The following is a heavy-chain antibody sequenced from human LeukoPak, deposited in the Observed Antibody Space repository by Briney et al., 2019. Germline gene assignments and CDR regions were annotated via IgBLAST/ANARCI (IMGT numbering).Heavy chain of an antibody. CDR1: GFSFSTYA. J-gene: IGHJ4*02. CDR3: AQDATDFDSSGQTYFDN. Sequence: PGGSLRLSCAASGFSFSTYAMSWVRQAPGKGLEWVSSFSGSGGGTYYADSVKGRFTISRDNSKNTLYLQMNSLRAEDTAVYYCAQDATDFDSSGQTYFDNWGQGTLVTVSS. D-gene: IGHD3-22*01. V-gene: IGHV3-23*01. CDR2: FSGSGGGT.